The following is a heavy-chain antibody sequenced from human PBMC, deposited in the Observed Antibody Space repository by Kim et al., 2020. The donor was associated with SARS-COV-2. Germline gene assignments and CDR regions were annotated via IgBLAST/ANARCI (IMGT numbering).Heavy chain of an antibody. Sequence: SETLSLTCAVSGGSISSGGYYWSWIRQHPGKGLEWIGYIYYSGSTYYNPSLKSRVTISVDTSKNQFSLKLSSVTAADTAVYYCASSYGSGSYYEYYYYYMDVWGKGTTVTVSS. CDR3: ASSYGSGSYYEYYYYYMDV. CDR2: IYYSGST. V-gene: IGHV4-31*11. J-gene: IGHJ6*03. D-gene: IGHD3-10*01. CDR1: GGSISSGGYY.